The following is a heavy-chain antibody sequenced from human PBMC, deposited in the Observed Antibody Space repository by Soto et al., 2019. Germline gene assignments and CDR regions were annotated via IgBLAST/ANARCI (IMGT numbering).Heavy chain of an antibody. J-gene: IGHJ6*02. D-gene: IGHD3-22*01. V-gene: IGHV1-69*13. CDR1: GGTFSSYA. Sequence: SVKVSCKXSGGTFSSYAISWVRQAPGQGLEWMGGIIPIFGTANYAQKFQGRVTITADESTSTAYMELSSLRSEDTAVYYCARALWVDSSGYYSHYYYYYGMDVWGQGTTVTVSS. CDR3: ARALWVDSSGYYSHYYYYYGMDV. CDR2: IIPIFGTA.